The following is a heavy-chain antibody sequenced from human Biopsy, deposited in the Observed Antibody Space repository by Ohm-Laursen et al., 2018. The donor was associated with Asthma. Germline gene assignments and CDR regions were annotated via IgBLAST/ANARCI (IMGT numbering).Heavy chain of an antibody. J-gene: IGHJ6*02. D-gene: IGHD6-13*01. V-gene: IGHV1-69*13. CDR3: ARCQVGYSSGWSLLLKKIYYSGMDV. CDR2: NMTVFRKT. Sequence: ASVKVSYKPPGGTFSNFAISWVRQAPGQGLEWLGGNMTVFRKTNYAQKFQGRVTITADESTSTAYMEVTSLRSEDTAIYYCARCQVGYSSGWSLLLKKIYYSGMDVWGQGTAGTVSS. CDR1: GGTFSNFA.